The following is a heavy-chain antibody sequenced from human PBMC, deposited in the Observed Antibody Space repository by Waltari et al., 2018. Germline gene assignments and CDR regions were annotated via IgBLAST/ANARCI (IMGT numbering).Heavy chain of an antibody. V-gene: IGHV1-3*01. J-gene: IGHJ4*02. CDR1: GYTFTSYP. CDR2: INAGSVDT. CDR3: ARLKYYYDNNGDYYSYFDY. Sequence: QVQLVQSGAEVKKPGASVKVSCKVSGYTFTSYPIHWVRQAPGQSLEWMGWINAGSVDTYYSQNFQVRVTITRDTSASTAYMELSSLRSEDTAVYYCARLKYYYDNNGDYYSYFDYWGQGTLVTVSS. D-gene: IGHD3-22*01.